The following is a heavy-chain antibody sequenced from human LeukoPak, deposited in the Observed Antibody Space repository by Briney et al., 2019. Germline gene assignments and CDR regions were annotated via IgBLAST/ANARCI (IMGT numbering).Heavy chain of an antibody. CDR3: ARHMDSGYDPFDY. V-gene: IGHV4-59*08. D-gene: IGHD5-12*01. J-gene: IGHJ4*02. CDR2: IYYSGST. CDR1: GGSFSGYY. Sequence: SETLSLTCAVYGGSFSGYYWSWIRQPPGKGLEWIGYIYYSGSTNYNPSLKSRVTISVDTSKNQFSLKLSSVTAADTAVYYCARHMDSGYDPFDYWGQGTLVTVSS.